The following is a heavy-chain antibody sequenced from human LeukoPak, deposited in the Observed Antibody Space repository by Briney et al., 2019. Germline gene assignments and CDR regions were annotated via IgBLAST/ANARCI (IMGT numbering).Heavy chain of an antibody. CDR3: VRDPDALDF. CDR1: GFTFSSYS. CDR2: IRSSGSPI. V-gene: IGHV3-48*02. Sequence: GGSLRLSCAASGFTFSSYSMNWVRQAPGKGLEWVAYIRSSGSPIYYADSVKGRFTISRDNAKNSLYLQMSSLRDEDTAVYYCVRDPDALDFWGQGTPVTASS. J-gene: IGHJ4*02.